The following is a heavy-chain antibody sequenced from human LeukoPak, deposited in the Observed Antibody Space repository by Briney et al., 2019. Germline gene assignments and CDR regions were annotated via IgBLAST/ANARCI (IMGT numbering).Heavy chain of an antibody. CDR1: GFPFYDYG. CDR3: ARAFRYSTSSRTFDY. CDR2: ITWSGGST. J-gene: IGHJ4*02. D-gene: IGHD6-6*01. Sequence: GGSLRLSCAASGFPFYDYGMSWVRQAPGKGLEWVSDITWSGGSTGYADSVKGRFTISRDSARDSLYLQMNSLRAEDTAFYYCARAFRYSTSSRTFDYWGQGTLVTVSS. V-gene: IGHV3-20*04.